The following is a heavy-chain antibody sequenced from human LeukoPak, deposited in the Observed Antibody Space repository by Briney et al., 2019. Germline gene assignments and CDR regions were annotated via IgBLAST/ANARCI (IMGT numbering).Heavy chain of an antibody. Sequence: PSETLSLTCSVCGGSVNSHLYFWAWVRQPPGKGLQWIGSVYYAGSTYYNPSLESRVIISVDTSRDEFSLKLNSVTAADTSVYFCVRMVRGVILGPNYYPYHMDVWGKGTTVTVSS. J-gene: IGHJ6*03. CDR3: VRMVRGVILGPNYYPYHMDV. D-gene: IGHD3-10*01. CDR2: VYYAGST. V-gene: IGHV4-39*01. CDR1: GGSVNSHLYF.